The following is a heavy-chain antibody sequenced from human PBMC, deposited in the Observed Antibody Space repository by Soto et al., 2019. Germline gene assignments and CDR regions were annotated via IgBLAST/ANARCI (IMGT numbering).Heavy chain of an antibody. CDR3: ASSYDLTPIFDY. CDR2: INAGNGNT. V-gene: IGHV1-3*01. Sequence: VASVKVSCKASGYTFTSYAMHRVRQAPGQRLEWMGWINAGNGNTKYSQRFQGRVTITRDTSASTAYMELSSLRSEDTAVYYCASSYDLTPIFDYWGQGTLVTVSS. CDR1: GYTFTSYA. J-gene: IGHJ4*02. D-gene: IGHD3-3*01.